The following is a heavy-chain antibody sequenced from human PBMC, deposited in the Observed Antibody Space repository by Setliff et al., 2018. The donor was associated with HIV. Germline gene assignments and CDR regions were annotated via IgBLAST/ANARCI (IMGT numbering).Heavy chain of an antibody. CDR2: INHSGDT. D-gene: IGHD3-10*01. Sequence: SETLSLTCAVYGGSFSGYYWSWIRQPPGKGLEWIGEINHSGDTNYNPSLKSRVTISVDTSKNQFSLNLNSVTAEDTAIYYCARKLRPGHGVDVWGQGTTVTVSS. V-gene: IGHV4-34*01. CDR1: GGSFSGYY. J-gene: IGHJ6*02. CDR3: ARKLRPGHGVDV.